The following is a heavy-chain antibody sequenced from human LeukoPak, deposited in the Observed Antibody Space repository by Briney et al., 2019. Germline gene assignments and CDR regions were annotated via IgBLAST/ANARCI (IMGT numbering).Heavy chain of an antibody. D-gene: IGHD6-19*01. CDR2: ISGDGVST. V-gene: IGHV3-23*01. J-gene: IGHJ4*02. CDR3: AKDRTYGSSGQSDF. Sequence: GGSLRLSCVASGFSFSSYAMSWVRQAPRKGLEWVSTISGDGVSTHYADSVKGRFTISRDNSKNTLYLQMTSLRAEDTAVYYCAKDRTYGSSGQSDFWGQGTLVTVSS. CDR1: GFSFSSYA.